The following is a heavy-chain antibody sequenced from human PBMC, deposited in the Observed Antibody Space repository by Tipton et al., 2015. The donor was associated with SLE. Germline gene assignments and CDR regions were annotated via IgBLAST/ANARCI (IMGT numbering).Heavy chain of an antibody. CDR1: GFTFSTYN. V-gene: IGHV3-23*01. Sequence: GSLRLSCAASGFTFSTYNMNWVRQAPGKGLEWVSAISGSGGSSYYADSVKGRFTISRDNSKNTLFLQMNTLRAEDTALYYCAKDDSSSWRYWYFDLWGRGTLVTVSS. D-gene: IGHD6-13*01. CDR2: ISGSGGSS. CDR3: AKDDSSSWRYWYFDL. J-gene: IGHJ2*01.